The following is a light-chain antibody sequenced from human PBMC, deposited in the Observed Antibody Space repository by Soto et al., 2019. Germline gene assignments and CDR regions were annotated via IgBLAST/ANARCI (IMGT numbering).Light chain of an antibody. CDR1: QSISNW. CDR2: GAS. V-gene: IGKV1-5*01. Sequence: DIPMTQSPSTLSASVGDRVTITCRASQSISNWLAWYQQKPGRAPKLLVFGASTLQSGVPSRFSGSGSGTDFTLTISSLQPEDFATYFCQQLNSYPPWTFGQGTKVDIK. CDR3: QQLNSYPPWT. J-gene: IGKJ1*01.